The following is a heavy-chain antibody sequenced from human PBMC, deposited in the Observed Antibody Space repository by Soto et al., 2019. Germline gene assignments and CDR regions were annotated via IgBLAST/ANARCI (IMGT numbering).Heavy chain of an antibody. D-gene: IGHD6-19*01. V-gene: IGHV4-34*01. CDR3: ARRGGILHNSSGWYRTQGPGGKNWFDP. Sequence: SETLSLTCAVYGGSFSGYYWSWIRQPPGKGLEWIGEINHSGSTNYNPSLKSRVTISVDTSKNQFSLKLSSVTAADTAVYYCARRGGILHNSSGWYRTQGPGGKNWFDPWGQGTLVTVSS. CDR2: INHSGST. CDR1: GGSFSGYY. J-gene: IGHJ5*02.